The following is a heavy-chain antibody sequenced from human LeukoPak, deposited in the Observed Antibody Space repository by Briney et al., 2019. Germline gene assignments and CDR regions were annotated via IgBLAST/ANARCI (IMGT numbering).Heavy chain of an antibody. D-gene: IGHD3-22*01. Sequence: GGSLRLSCAASGLTFSDYSINWVRQAPGKGLVWVSRIKSDGKTNYADSVKGRFTISRDNAKNTVSLQMNSLRAEDTGVYYCARAPSEIGGYYPEYFRHWGQGTLVTVSS. CDR2: IKSDGKT. J-gene: IGHJ1*01. CDR1: GLTFSDYS. CDR3: ARAPSEIGGYYPEYFRH. V-gene: IGHV3-74*01.